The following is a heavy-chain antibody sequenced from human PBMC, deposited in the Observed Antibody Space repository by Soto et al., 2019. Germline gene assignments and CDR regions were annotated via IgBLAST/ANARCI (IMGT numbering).Heavy chain of an antibody. V-gene: IGHV3-48*02. CDR1: GFTFSSYA. CDR2: ISSSSTI. J-gene: IGHJ5*02. D-gene: IGHD4-17*01. Sequence: TGGSLRLSCVASGFTFSSYAMSWARQAPGKGLEWVSYISSSSTIYYADSVKGRFTISRDNAKNSLYLQMNSLRDEDTAVYYCVDLTTVSLAPWGQGTLVTVSS. CDR3: VDLTTVSLAP.